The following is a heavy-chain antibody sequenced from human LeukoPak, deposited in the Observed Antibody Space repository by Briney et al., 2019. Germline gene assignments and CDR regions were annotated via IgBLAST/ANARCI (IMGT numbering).Heavy chain of an antibody. Sequence: GGSLRLSCAASGFTFSSYGMHWVRQAPGKGLEWVAVIWYDGSNKYYADSVKGRFTISRDNSKNTLYLQMNSLRAEDTAVYYCARGLESTYYYDSSLNYWGQGTLVTVSS. V-gene: IGHV3-33*01. J-gene: IGHJ4*02. CDR3: ARGLESTYYYDSSLNY. D-gene: IGHD3-22*01. CDR2: IWYDGSNK. CDR1: GFTFSSYG.